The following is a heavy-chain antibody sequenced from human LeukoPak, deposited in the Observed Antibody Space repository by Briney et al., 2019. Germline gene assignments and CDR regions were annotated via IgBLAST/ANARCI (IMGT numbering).Heavy chain of an antibody. V-gene: IGHV1-3*01. D-gene: IGHD3-16*02. Sequence: GASVKVSCKASGYTFTSYAIHRVRQAPGQRLEWMGWINPANGITKYSQKFQGRVTITSDTSASTAHMELSGLRSEDAAVYYCARLPGGLGRYYFEYWGQGTLVAVSS. CDR3: ARLPGGLGRYYFEY. J-gene: IGHJ4*02. CDR1: GYTFTSYA. CDR2: INPANGIT.